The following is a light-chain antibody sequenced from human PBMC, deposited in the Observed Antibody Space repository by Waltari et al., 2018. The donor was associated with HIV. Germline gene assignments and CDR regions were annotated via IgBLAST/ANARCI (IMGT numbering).Light chain of an antibody. V-gene: IGKV1-5*03. Sequence: DIQMTQSPSTLSASVGDRVTITCRASQGISSWLAWYQQKPGKAPQLLLYKASTLETGVPSRFSGSGSGTEFTLTISGLQPDDFATYYCQHYGSYSYTFGQGTQLEIK. CDR3: QHYGSYSYT. CDR2: KAS. J-gene: IGKJ2*01. CDR1: QGISSW.